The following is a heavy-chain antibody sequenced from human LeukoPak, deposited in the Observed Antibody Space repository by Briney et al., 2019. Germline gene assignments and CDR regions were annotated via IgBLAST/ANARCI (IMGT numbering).Heavy chain of an antibody. CDR1: GFTFSSYG. V-gene: IGHV3-30*02. CDR2: IRFDASNS. J-gene: IGHJ3*02. D-gene: IGHD3-22*01. CDR3: AKDTNQQAIYQGTGYYFKDAFDI. Sequence: GGSLRLSCAASGFTFSSYGLHWVRQAPGKGLEWVAFIRFDASNSYYVDSVKGRFSISRDNSKNTLYLQMNSVRRDDTAVYYCAKDTNQQAIYQGTGYYFKDAFDIWGQGTMVTVSS.